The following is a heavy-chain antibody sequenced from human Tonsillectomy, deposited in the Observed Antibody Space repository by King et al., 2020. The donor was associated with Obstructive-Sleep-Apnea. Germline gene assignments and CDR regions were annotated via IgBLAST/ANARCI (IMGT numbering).Heavy chain of an antibody. V-gene: IGHV3-30*18. Sequence: QVQLVESGGGVVQPGRSLRLSCAASGFTFSSYGMHWVRQAPGKGLEWVAVISYDGRNKYYAYSVKGRFTISRDNSKNTLYLQMNSLRAEDTAVYYCAKDLNSSSFDYWGQGTLVTVSS. D-gene: IGHD2/OR15-2a*01. J-gene: IGHJ4*02. CDR1: GFTFSSYG. CDR3: AKDLNSSSFDY. CDR2: ISYDGRNK.